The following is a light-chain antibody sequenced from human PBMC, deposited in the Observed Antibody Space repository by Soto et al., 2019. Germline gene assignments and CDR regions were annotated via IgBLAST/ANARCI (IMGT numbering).Light chain of an antibody. CDR3: QQYGSSGT. CDR2: GAS. Sequence: EIVMTQSPVTLSVSPGERATLSCRASQTIRSDLAWYQQKPGQAPRLLIYGASSRATGIPDRFSGSGSGTDFTLTISRLEPEDFAVYYCQQYGSSGTFGQGTKVDI. CDR1: QTIRSD. J-gene: IGKJ1*01. V-gene: IGKV3-20*01.